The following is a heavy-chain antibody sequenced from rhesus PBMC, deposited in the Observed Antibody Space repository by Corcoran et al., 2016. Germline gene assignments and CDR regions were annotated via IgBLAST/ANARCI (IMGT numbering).Heavy chain of an antibody. J-gene: IGHJ5-1*01. CDR2: IDGNSAST. Sequence: QVKLQQWGEGLVKPSETLSLTCAVYGGPISGYYWSWIRQPPGKGLEWIGNIDGNSASTNYNPSFKNRVTISKDTSKNQFSLKLSSVTAADTAVYYCARHRWNRFDVWGPGVLVTVSS. CDR1: GGPISGYY. V-gene: IGHV4-73*01. CDR3: ARHRWNRFDV.